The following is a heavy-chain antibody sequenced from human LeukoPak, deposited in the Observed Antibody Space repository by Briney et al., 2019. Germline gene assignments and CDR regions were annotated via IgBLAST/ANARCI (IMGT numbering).Heavy chain of an antibody. D-gene: IGHD6-19*01. J-gene: IGHJ4*02. CDR2: ISAYNGNT. Sequence: ASVKVSCKASGGTFSSYAISWVRQAPGQGLEWMGWISAYNGNTNYAQKLQGRVTMTTDTSTSTAYMELRGLRSDDTAVYYCARGSDRYSSGWYSDFDYWGQGTLVTVSS. CDR3: ARGSDRYSSGWYSDFDY. V-gene: IGHV1-18*01. CDR1: GGTFSSYA.